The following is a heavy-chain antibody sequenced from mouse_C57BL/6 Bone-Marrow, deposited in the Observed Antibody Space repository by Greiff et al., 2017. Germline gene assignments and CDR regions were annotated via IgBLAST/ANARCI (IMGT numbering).Heavy chain of an antibody. CDR3: ATHERYYDYEGYFDY. V-gene: IGHV1-62-2*01. CDR1: GYIFTEYT. Sequence: QVQLKESGAELVKPGASVKLSCKASGYIFTEYTIHWVKQRSGQGLEWIGWFYPGSGSIKYNERFKDKATLTADKASNTVDMELSRLTSEDSAVYFCATHERYYDYEGYFDYWGQGTTLTVSS. J-gene: IGHJ2*01. D-gene: IGHD2-4*01. CDR2: FYPGSGSI.